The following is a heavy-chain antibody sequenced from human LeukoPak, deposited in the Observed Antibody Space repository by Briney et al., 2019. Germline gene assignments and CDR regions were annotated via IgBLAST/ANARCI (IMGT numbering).Heavy chain of an antibody. V-gene: IGHV1-69*13. Sequence: ASVKVSCKASGGTFSSYAISWVRQAPGQGLEWMGGIIPIFGTANYAQKFQGRVTITADESTSTAYMELSSLRSEDTAVYYYASAIVVVTAPFDYWGQGTLVTVSS. CDR2: IIPIFGTA. J-gene: IGHJ4*02. D-gene: IGHD2-21*02. CDR3: ASAIVVVTAPFDY. CDR1: GGTFSSYA.